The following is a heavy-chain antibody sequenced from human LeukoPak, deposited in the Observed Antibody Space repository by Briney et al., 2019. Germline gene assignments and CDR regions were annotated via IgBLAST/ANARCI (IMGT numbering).Heavy chain of an antibody. CDR3: AKVNKEMADLDY. CDR2: ISGRGGST. CDR1: GFTFSSYA. J-gene: IGHJ4*02. V-gene: IGHV3-23*01. D-gene: IGHD5-24*01. Sequence: PGASLRLSCAASGFTFSSYAMSWVRQAPGKGLEWVSAISGRGGSTYYADSVKGRFTISRDNSKNTLYLQMNSLRAEDTAVYYCAKVNKEMADLDYWGQGTLVTVSS.